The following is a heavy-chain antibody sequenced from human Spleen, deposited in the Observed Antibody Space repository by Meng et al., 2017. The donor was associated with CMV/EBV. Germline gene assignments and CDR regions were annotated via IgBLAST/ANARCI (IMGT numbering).Heavy chain of an antibody. CDR3: AKDLESSAL. D-gene: IGHD3-3*01. CDR2: IYSGGSST. Sequence: GESLKISCAASGFTVSSNYMSWVRQAPGEGLEWVSVIYSGGSSTYYADSVKGRFTISRDKSKNTLYLQMNSLRAEDTAVYYCAKDLESSALWGQGTLVTVSS. J-gene: IGHJ4*02. V-gene: IGHV3-23*03. CDR1: GFTVSSNY.